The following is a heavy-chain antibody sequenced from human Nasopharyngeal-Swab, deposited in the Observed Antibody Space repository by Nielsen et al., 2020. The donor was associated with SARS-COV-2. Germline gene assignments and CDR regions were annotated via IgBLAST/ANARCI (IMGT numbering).Heavy chain of an antibody. D-gene: IGHD4-23*01. CDR1: GFSLSTSGLW. V-gene: IGHV2-70*11. Sequence: SGPTLAKPTQILTLTCTFSGFSLSTSGLWVSWIRQPPGKALEWLARIDWDDDKYYSTSLKTRLTISKDTSKNQVVLTMTNMDPVDTATYYCARVYGGKMGIDYWGQGTLVTVSS. CDR3: ARVYGGKMGIDY. CDR2: IDWDDDK. J-gene: IGHJ4*02.